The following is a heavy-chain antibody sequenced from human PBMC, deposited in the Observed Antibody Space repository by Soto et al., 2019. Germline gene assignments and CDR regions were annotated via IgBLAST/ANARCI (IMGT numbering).Heavy chain of an antibody. CDR3: AKDRGIRWYTEYFQH. D-gene: IGHD6-13*01. CDR1: GFTFSSYA. Sequence: GGSLRLSCAASGFTFSSYAMSWVRQVPVKGLEWVSGISGGGDSTYYADSGKGRFTISRHNSKNTLYLQMNSLRAEDTAVYYCAKDRGIRWYTEYFQHWGQGTLVTVSS. CDR2: ISGGGDST. J-gene: IGHJ1*01. V-gene: IGHV3-23*01.